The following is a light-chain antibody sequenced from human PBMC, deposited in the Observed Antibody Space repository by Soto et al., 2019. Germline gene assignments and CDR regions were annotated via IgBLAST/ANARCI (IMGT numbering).Light chain of an antibody. V-gene: IGLV2-8*01. CDR1: SSDVGGYKY. Sequence: QSVLTQPPSASGSPGQSVTISCTGTSSDVGGYKYVSWYQQHPGKAPKLMIYEVSKRPSGVPDRFSGSKSGNTASLTVSGLQAEDEADYYCCSYADSNNVFGPGTKLTVL. CDR3: CSYADSNNV. CDR2: EVS. J-gene: IGLJ1*01.